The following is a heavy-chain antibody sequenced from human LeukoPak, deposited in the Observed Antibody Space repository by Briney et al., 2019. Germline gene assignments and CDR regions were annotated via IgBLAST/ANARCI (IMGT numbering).Heavy chain of an antibody. CDR1: GFTFDDYT. V-gene: IGHV3-43*01. CDR3: AKDGEFYYGSGSLDY. CDR2: ISWDGGST. D-gene: IGHD3-10*01. Sequence: GGSLRLSCAASGFTFDDYTMHWVRQAPGKGLEWVSLISWDGGSTYYADSVKGRFTISRDNSKNSLYLQMNSLRAEDTAVYYCAKDGEFYYGSGSLDYWGQGTLVTVSS. J-gene: IGHJ4*02.